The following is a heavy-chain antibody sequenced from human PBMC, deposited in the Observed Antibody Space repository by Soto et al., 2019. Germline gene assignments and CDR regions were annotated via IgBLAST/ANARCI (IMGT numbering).Heavy chain of an antibody. D-gene: IGHD4-17*01. CDR2: IYHSGST. J-gene: IGHJ4*02. CDR1: GGSISSGGYS. CDR3: ARTLYGDNVDY. V-gene: IGHV4-30-2*01. Sequence: SETLSLTCAVSGGSISSGGYSWSWIRQPPGKGLEWIGYIYHSGSTYYNPSLKSRVTISVDRSKNQFSLKLSSVSAADTAVYYCARTLYGDNVDYWGQGTLVTVSS.